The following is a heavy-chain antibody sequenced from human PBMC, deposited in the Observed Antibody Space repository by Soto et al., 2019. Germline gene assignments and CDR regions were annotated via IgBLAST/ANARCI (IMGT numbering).Heavy chain of an antibody. CDR1: GITFSNAW. Sequence: PGGYLRLSCAASGITFSNAWMSWVRQAPGTGLEWVGRIKSKTDGGTTDYAAPVKGRFTISRDDSKNTLYLQMNSLKTEDTAVYYCTTARGTYGAEYFQHWGQGTLVTVSS. CDR2: IKSKTDGGTT. D-gene: IGHD4-17*01. CDR3: TTARGTYGAEYFQH. V-gene: IGHV3-15*01. J-gene: IGHJ1*01.